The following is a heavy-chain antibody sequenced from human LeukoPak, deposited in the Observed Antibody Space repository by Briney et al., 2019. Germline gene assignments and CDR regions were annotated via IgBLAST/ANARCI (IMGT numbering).Heavy chain of an antibody. V-gene: IGHV4-38-2*02. CDR2: ILHSGST. CDR1: GYSISNNYY. D-gene: IGHD6-19*01. CDR3: ARVAVAGTFSDY. J-gene: IGHJ4*02. Sequence: PSETLSLTCTVSGYSISNNYYWGWIRQPPGKGLEWIGNILHSGSTYYNPSLKSRVTISVDTSKNQFSLKLSSVTAADTAVYYCARVAVAGTFSDYWGQGTLVTVSS.